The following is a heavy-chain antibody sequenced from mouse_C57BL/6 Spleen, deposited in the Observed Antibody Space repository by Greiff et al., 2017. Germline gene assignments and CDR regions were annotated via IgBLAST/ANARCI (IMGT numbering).Heavy chain of an antibody. CDR2: IYPGNGDT. CDR3: ARYNGYYEDYYFDY. Sequence: LQQSGAELVRPGASVKMSCKASGYTFTSYNMHWVKQTPRQGLEWIGAIYPGNGDTSYNQKFKGKATLTVDKSSSTAYMQLSSLTSEDSAVYFCARYNGYYEDYYFDYWGQGTTLTVSS. D-gene: IGHD2-3*01. CDR1: GYTFTSYN. V-gene: IGHV1-12*01. J-gene: IGHJ2*01.